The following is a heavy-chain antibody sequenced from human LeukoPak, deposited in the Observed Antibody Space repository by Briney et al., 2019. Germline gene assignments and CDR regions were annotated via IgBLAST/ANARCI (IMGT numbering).Heavy chain of an antibody. J-gene: IGHJ4*02. CDR2: IYSGGST. D-gene: IGHD3-16*02. V-gene: IGHV3-66*01. CDR1: GFTVSGTY. CDR3: ARSIMITFGGVIAPDY. Sequence: GGSLRLSCAASGFTVSGTYMSWVRQGPGKGLEWVSAIYSGGSTYYADSVKGRFTISRDNSKNTLYLQMNSLRAEDTAVYYCARSIMITFGGVIAPDYWGQGTLVTVSS.